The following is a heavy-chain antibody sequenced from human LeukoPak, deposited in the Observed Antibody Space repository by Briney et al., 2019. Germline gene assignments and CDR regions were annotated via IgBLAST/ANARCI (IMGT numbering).Heavy chain of an antibody. CDR3: AKAGGIVGATGTEH. D-gene: IGHD1-26*01. J-gene: IGHJ1*01. CDR2: ISGSGGST. Sequence: PGGSLRLSCAASEFTFRNYAMSWVRQAPGKGLEWVSTISGSGGSTYYADSVKGRFTISRDNSKNTLFLQMNSLRAEDTALYYFAKAGGIVGATGTEHWGQGSLVTVFS. CDR1: EFTFRNYA. V-gene: IGHV3-23*01.